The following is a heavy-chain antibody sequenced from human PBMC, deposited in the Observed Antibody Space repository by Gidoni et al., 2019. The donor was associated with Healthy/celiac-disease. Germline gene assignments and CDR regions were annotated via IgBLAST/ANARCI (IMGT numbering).Heavy chain of an antibody. CDR1: GVTFSSYA. CDR2: IIPIFGTA. Sequence: QVQLVQSGAEVKKPGSSVKVSWKASGVTFSSYAISWVRPAPGQGLEWMGGIIPIFGTANYAQKFQGRVTITADESTSTAYMELSSLRSEDTAVYYCARGDPTYYYDSSGYYFDYWGQGTLVTVSS. J-gene: IGHJ4*02. V-gene: IGHV1-69*01. D-gene: IGHD3-22*01. CDR3: ARGDPTYYYDSSGYYFDY.